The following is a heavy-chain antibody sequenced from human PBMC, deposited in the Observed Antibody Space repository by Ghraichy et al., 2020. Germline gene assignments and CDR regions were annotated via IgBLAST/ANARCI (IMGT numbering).Heavy chain of an antibody. CDR1: GYTFSTYG. D-gene: IGHD6-6*01. CDR2: ISAYNGNT. Sequence: ASVKVSCKASGYTFSTYGISWVRQAPGQGLEWMGWISAYNGNTNYAQKFQGRVTMTTDTSTSTAYMELKSLTSDDTAMHYCARDRSVAVQYFQHWGQGTLVTVSS. V-gene: IGHV1-18*01. CDR3: ARDRSVAVQYFQH. J-gene: IGHJ1*01.